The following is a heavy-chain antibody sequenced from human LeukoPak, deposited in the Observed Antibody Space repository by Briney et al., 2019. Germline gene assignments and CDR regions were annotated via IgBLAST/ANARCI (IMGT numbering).Heavy chain of an antibody. CDR3: AKWGGSGSSYYYYYYGMNG. CDR2: INHSGST. Sequence: SETLSLTCAVYGGSFSGYYWSWIRQPPGKGLEWIGEINHSGSTNYNPSLKSRVTISVDTSKNQFSLKLSSVTAADTAVYYCAKWGGSGSSYYYYYYGMNGWGKGTTVTVSS. CDR1: GGSFSGYY. V-gene: IGHV4-34*01. J-gene: IGHJ6*04. D-gene: IGHD3-10*01.